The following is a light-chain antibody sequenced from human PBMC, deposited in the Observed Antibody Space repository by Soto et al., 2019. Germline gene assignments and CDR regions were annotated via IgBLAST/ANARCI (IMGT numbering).Light chain of an antibody. Sequence: QSVLTQPPSVSAAPGQKVTISCSGSSSNIGNNYLSWYQQLPGAAPKLLIYDNNKRPSGIPARFSGSTSGTSATLGITGLQTGDEADYYCGTWDSSLSAVVFGGGTKLTVL. CDR2: DNN. CDR1: SSNIGNNY. CDR3: GTWDSSLSAVV. J-gene: IGLJ2*01. V-gene: IGLV1-51*01.